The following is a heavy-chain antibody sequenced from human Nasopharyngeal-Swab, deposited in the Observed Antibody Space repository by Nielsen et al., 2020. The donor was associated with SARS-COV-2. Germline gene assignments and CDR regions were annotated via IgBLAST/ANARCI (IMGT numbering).Heavy chain of an antibody. J-gene: IGHJ5*02. D-gene: IGHD6-6*01. V-gene: IGHV3-23*01. CDR2: ISGSGGST. Sequence: GGSLRLSCAASGFTFSSYAMSWVRQAPGKGLEWVSAISGSGGSTYYADSVKGRFTISRDNSKNTLYLQMNSLRAEDTAVYYCAKDIAAYISGNWFDPWGQGTLATVSS. CDR3: AKDIAAYISGNWFDP. CDR1: GFTFSSYA.